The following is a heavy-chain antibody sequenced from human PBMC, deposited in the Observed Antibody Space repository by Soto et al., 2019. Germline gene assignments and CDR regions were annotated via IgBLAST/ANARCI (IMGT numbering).Heavy chain of an antibody. CDR3: ARDRGVTTGVAWFDP. V-gene: IGHV4-4*02. CDR2: IYYSGSV. Sequence: SETLSLTCAVSGGSIISSNWWSWVRQPPGKGLEWIGEIYYSGSVNYNPSLQSRVTVSLDKSKNHFSLKLNSVTAADTAVYYCARDRGVTTGVAWFDPWGQGTLVTVSS. D-gene: IGHD4-17*01. J-gene: IGHJ5*02. CDR1: GGSIISSNW.